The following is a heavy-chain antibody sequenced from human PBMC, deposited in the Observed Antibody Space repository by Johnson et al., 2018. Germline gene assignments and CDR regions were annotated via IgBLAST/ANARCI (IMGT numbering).Heavy chain of an antibody. CDR3: ARDPAEDV. CDR2: ISSGGSNK. V-gene: IGHV3-30-3*01. J-gene: IGHJ6*04. Sequence: VQLLETGGGVVQPGTSLRLSCVASGFSFNSSAMHWVRQAPGKGLEWGAIISSGGSNKHYPDSVKGRFTVSRDNSKNTRYLQMNSLRPEATAVYYCARDPAEDVWGKGTTVTVSS. CDR1: GFSFNSSA.